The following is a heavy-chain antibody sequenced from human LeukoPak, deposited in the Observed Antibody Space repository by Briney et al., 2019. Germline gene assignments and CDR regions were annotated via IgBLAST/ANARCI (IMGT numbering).Heavy chain of an antibody. D-gene: IGHD2-15*01. V-gene: IGHV1-69*13. J-gene: IGHJ4*02. Sequence: SVKVSCKASGGTFSSYAISWVRQAPGQGLEWMGGIIPIFGTANYAQKFQGRVTITADESTSTAYMELSSLRSEDTAVYYCASPGYCSGGSCYDFDYWGQGTLVTVSS. CDR3: ASPGYCSGGSCYDFDY. CDR1: GGTFSSYA. CDR2: IIPIFGTA.